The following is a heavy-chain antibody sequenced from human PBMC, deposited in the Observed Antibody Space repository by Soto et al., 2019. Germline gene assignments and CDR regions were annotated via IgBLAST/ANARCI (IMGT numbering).Heavy chain of an antibody. CDR3: ARDSGYSYGPIDY. CDR2: IYYSGST. V-gene: IGHV4-61*01. J-gene: IGHJ4*02. CDR1: GGSVSSDSYY. Sequence: SETLSLTCTVSGGSVSSDSYYWSWIRQPPGKGLEWLGYIYYSGSTTYNPSLKSRVTISLDTSKNSLYLQMNSLRDEDTAVYYCARDSGYSYGPIDYWGQGTLVTVSS. D-gene: IGHD5-18*01.